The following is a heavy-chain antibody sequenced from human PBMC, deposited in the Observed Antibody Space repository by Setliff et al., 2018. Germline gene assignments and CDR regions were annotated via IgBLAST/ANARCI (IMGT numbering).Heavy chain of an antibody. D-gene: IGHD3-10*01. J-gene: IGHJ1*01. CDR1: GGSVSSTSHY. CDR3: ARVDFTMIQGVLGL. Sequence: SETLSLTCNVSGGSVSSTSHYWGWIRQPPGKGMEWIGSVYYSGYTYCNPSLQSRVTISVDMSKNQFSMKLTSVTAADTAVYYCARVDFTMIQGVLGLWGQGTLVTVSS. CDR2: VYYSGYT. V-gene: IGHV4-39*07.